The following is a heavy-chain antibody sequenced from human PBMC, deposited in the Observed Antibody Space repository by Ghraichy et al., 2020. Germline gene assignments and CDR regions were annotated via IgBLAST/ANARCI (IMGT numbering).Heavy chain of an antibody. CDR2: IKEDGNNK. CDR1: GFTFRNYW. CDR3: ARGFSSGSDYVDY. V-gene: IGHV3-7*03. J-gene: IGHJ4*02. Sequence: GGSLRLSCAASGFTFRNYWMSWFRQAPGKGLEWVANIKEDGNNKFYVYSVKGRFTVSRDNAKNSLFLQMNNLRAEDTAVYYCARGFSSGSDYVDYWGPGTLVTVSS. D-gene: IGHD6-19*01.